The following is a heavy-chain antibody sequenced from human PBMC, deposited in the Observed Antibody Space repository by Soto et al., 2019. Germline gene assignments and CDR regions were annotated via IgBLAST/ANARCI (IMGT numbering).Heavy chain of an antibody. CDR1: GYTFTSYG. CDR2: ISTYKGNT. CDR3: ATRSPAFDY. J-gene: IGHJ4*02. V-gene: IGHV1-18*01. Sequence: QVQLVQSGPEVKKPGASVKVSCRTSGYTFTSYGISWVRQAPGQGLEWMGWISTYKGNTNYAQKFQGRVTMTTDTSTSTAYMELRSLRSDDTAVYYCATRSPAFDYWGQGTLVTVSS.